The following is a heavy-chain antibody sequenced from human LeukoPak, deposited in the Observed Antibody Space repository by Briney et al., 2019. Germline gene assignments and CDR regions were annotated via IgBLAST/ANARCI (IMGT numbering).Heavy chain of an antibody. V-gene: IGHV3-23*01. J-gene: IGHJ6*03. D-gene: IGHD2-2*02. CDR2: ISGSGGST. CDR1: GFTFSSYA. Sequence: GGSLRLSCAASGFTFSSYAMSWVRQAPGKGLEWVSAISGSGGSTYYADSVKGRFTISRDNSKNTLYLQMNSLRAEDTAVYYCAKDRSPIVVVPAAIRSDYYYYMDVWGKGTTVTVSS. CDR3: AKDRSPIVVVPAAIRSDYYYYMDV.